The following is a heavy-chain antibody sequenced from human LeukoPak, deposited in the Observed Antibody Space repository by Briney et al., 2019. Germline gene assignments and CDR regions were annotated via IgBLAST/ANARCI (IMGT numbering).Heavy chain of an antibody. CDR1: GGSISSYY. D-gene: IGHD3-10*01. Sequence: SETLSLTCTVSGGSISSYYWSWIRQPPGKGLEWIGYIYYSGSTNYNPSLKSRVTISVDTSKNQFSLKLTSVTAADTAVYYCARDFTQYGSGTYAHWGQGTLVTVSS. CDR2: IYYSGST. J-gene: IGHJ4*02. CDR3: ARDFTQYGSGTYAH. V-gene: IGHV4-59*01.